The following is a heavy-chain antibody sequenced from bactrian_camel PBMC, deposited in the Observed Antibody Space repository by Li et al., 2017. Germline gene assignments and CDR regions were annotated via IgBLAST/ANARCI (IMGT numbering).Heavy chain of an antibody. CDR3: AAARWAYQDDALRDSDFVF. CDR1: GFTYSSGSC. CDR2: IYRDNGYT. V-gene: IGHV3S6*01. Sequence: HVQLVESGGGTVQAGGSLKVSCTASGFTYSSGSCMAWFRQAPGKERERVATIYRDNGYTSYADSVKGRFTVSRDNSKNAVYLQMGSLKPEDTAMYFCAAARWAYQDDALRDSDFVFWGQGTQVTVS. D-gene: IGHD4*01. J-gene: IGHJ6*01.